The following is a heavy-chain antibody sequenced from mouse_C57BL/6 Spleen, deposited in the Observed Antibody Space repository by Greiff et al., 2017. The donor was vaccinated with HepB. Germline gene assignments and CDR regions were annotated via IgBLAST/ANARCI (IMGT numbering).Heavy chain of an antibody. J-gene: IGHJ3*01. V-gene: IGHV1-63*01. CDR3: ARSGGYDQGAWFAY. CDR1: GYTFTNYW. Sequence: VMLQQSGAELVRPGTSVKMSCKASGYTFTNYWIGWAKQRPGHGLEWIGDIYPGGGYTNYNEKFKGKATLTADKSSSTAYMQFSSLTSEDSAIYYCARSGGYDQGAWFAYWGQGTLVTVSA. CDR2: IYPGGGYT. D-gene: IGHD2-2*01.